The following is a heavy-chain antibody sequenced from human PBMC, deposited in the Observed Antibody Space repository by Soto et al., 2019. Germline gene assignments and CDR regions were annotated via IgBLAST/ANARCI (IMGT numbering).Heavy chain of an antibody. Sequence: ESGGGLLQPGGSLRLSCAASGFTFSSYAVAWVRQAPGKGLEWVSAISGSGGSTYYAESVKGRFTISRDNSGYRLYLQMNSLRADDTALYYCAKSGYRSNYYYGLDVWGQGTTVTVSS. CDR3: AKSGYRSNYYYGLDV. J-gene: IGHJ6*02. CDR2: ISGSGGST. V-gene: IGHV3-23*01. CDR1: GFTFSSYA. D-gene: IGHD5-18*01.